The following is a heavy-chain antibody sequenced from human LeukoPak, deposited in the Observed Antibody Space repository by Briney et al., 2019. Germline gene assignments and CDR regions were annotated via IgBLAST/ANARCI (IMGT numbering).Heavy chain of an antibody. J-gene: IGHJ4*02. CDR2: INPNSGGT. CDR3: ASGYCSSTSCYSIDY. CDR1: GYTFTGYH. D-gene: IGHD2-2*02. V-gene: IGHV1-2*02. Sequence: ASVKVSCKASGYTFTGYHMHWVRQAPGQGLEWMGWINPNSGGTNYAQKFQGRVTMTGDTSISTAYMELSRLRSDDTAVYYCASGYCSSTSCYSIDYWGQGTLVTVSS.